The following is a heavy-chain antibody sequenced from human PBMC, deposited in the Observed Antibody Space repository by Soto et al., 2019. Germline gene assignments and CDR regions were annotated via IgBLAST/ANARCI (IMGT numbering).Heavy chain of an antibody. V-gene: IGHV3-48*01. D-gene: IGHD4-17*01. J-gene: IGHJ3*02. CDR2: ISSSSSTI. Sequence: EVQLVESGGGLVQPGGSLRLSCAASGFTFSSYSMNWVRQAPGKGLEWVSKISSSSSTIYYADSVKGRFTISRDNAKNSLYLQMNSLRAEDTAVFYCVRESGDYGAAFDIWGQGTMVTVSS. CDR3: VRESGDYGAAFDI. CDR1: GFTFSSYS.